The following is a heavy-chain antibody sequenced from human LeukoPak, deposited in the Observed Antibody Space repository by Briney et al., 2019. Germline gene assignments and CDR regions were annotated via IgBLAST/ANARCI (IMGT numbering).Heavy chain of an antibody. CDR3: ARRSGDWAVNWFDP. Sequence: LETLSLTCTVTGGSTTSSTYYWAWFRQPPGKGLEWIGNFYYDGRTYYSPSLKSRVTIFGDTSKNHFSLKLTYVTAADTAVYYCARRSGDWAVNWFDPWGQGTLVTVSS. CDR1: GGSTTSSTYY. D-gene: IGHD2-21*02. CDR2: FYYDGRT. V-gene: IGHV4-39*02. J-gene: IGHJ5*02.